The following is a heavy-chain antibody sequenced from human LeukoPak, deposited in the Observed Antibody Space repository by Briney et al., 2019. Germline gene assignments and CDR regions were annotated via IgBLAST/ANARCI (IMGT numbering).Heavy chain of an antibody. CDR2: ISYDGSNK. CDR1: GYSFTSYW. D-gene: IGHD5-12*01. J-gene: IGHJ6*03. Sequence: GESLKISCKGSGYSFTSYWIGWVRQAPGKGLEWVAVISYDGSNKYYADSVKGRFTISRDNSKNTLYLQMNSLRAEDTAVYYCAKEGGYDIYYYMDVWGKGTTVTVSS. CDR3: AKEGGYDIYYYMDV. V-gene: IGHV3-30*18.